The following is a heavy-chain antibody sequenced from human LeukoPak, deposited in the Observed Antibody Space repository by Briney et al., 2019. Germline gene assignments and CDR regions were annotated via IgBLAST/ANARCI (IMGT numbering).Heavy chain of an antibody. CDR2: ISGSGGST. D-gene: IGHD6-13*01. CDR3: AKVGITIAAAERFDY. V-gene: IGHV3-23*01. J-gene: IGHJ4*02. Sequence: PGGSLRLSCAASGFTFSSYAMSWVRQAPGKGLEWVSAISGSGGSTYYADSVKGRFTISRGNPKNTLYLQMNSLRAEDTAVYYCAKVGITIAAAERFDYWGQGTLVTVSS. CDR1: GFTFSSYA.